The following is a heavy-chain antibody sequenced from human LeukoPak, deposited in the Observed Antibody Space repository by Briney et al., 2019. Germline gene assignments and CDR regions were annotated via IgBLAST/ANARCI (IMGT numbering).Heavy chain of an antibody. V-gene: IGHV4-39*01. D-gene: IGHD6-19*01. J-gene: IGHJ4*02. Sequence: SETLSLTCTVSGGSITSSSYWRGWIRQPPGEELEWIGNIYHSGSTNYNPSLNSRLIISVDTSKNQFSLKLTSVTAADTAVYYCASRFRYTSGWYYDSWGQGTLVTVSS. CDR3: ASRFRYTSGWYYDS. CDR2: IYHSGST. CDR1: GGSITSSSYW.